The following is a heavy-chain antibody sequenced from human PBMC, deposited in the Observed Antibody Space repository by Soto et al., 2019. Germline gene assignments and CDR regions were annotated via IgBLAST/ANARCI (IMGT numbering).Heavy chain of an antibody. V-gene: IGHV1-69*13. J-gene: IGHJ4*02. CDR1: GGTFSSYA. D-gene: IGHD4-17*01. CDR2: IIPIFGTA. CDR3: ARDFKISGDYYFDY. Sequence: SVKVSCTSSGGTFSSYAISWVRQAPGQGLEWMGGIIPIFGTANYAQKFQGRVTITADESTSTAYMELSSLRSEDTAVYYCARDFKISGDYYFDYWGQGTLVTVSS.